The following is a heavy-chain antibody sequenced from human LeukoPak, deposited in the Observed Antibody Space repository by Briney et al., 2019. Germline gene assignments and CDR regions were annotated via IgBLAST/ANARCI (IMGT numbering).Heavy chain of an antibody. CDR1: GFTFSSYW. CDR2: IKQDGSEK. Sequence: GGSLRLSCAASGFTFSSYWMSWVRQAPGKGLEWVANIKQDGSEKYYVDSVKGRFTISRDNAKNSLYLQMNSLRAEDTAVYYWSSTSIAAAGKVEYWGQGTLVTVSS. D-gene: IGHD6-13*01. V-gene: IGHV3-7*01. J-gene: IGHJ4*02. CDR3: SSTSIAAAGKVEY.